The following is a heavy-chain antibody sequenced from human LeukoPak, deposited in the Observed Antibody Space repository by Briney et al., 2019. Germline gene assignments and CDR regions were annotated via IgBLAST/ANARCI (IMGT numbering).Heavy chain of an antibody. J-gene: IGHJ4*02. Sequence: SETLSLTCAVSGYSISSGYYWGWIRQPPGKGLEWIGSIYHSGSTFYNPSLKSRVTISADTSKNQFSLKLSSVTAADTAVYYCARRADFWSGNFDYGGQGTLVTVSS. D-gene: IGHD3-3*01. CDR1: GYSISSGYY. CDR2: IYHSGST. V-gene: IGHV4-38-2*01. CDR3: ARRADFWSGNFDY.